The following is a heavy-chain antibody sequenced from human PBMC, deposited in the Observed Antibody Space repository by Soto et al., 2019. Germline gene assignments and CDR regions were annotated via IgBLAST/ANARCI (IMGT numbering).Heavy chain of an antibody. D-gene: IGHD6-19*01. Sequence: QVHLQESGPGLVKPSGTLSLTCAVSGGPITTNWWRWVRQPPGKGLEWIGAIYDSGTTNDNPSLRGRVTLSVDKSNNQVSLTLNSVTAADSAIYYCARHIAVPRTSGFAYWRQGNLVTVSS. CDR2: IYDSGTT. J-gene: IGHJ4*02. V-gene: IGHV4-4*02. CDR3: ARHIAVPRTSGFAY. CDR1: GGPITTNW.